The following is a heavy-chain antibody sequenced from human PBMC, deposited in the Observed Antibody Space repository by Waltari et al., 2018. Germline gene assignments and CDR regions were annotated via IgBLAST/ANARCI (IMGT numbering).Heavy chain of an antibody. V-gene: IGHV3-7*04. J-gene: IGHJ4*02. CDR2: INQDGSGE. CDR3: QRGDY. CDR1: GFTLSNFW. Sequence: EVQLVESGGGLVQPGGSLRLSCAASGFTLSNFWMSWARQAPGKGLEWVANINQDGSGEYYVDSGKGRFTISRDNAKNSLYLQMNSLRAEDTAVYYCQRGDYWGQGTLVTVSS.